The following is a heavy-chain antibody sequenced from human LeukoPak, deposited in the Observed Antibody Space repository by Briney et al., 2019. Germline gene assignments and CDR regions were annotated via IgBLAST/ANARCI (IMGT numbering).Heavy chain of an antibody. V-gene: IGHV4-38-2*01. D-gene: IGHD1-26*01. Sequence: PSETLSLTCAVYGGSCSGYYWGWIRQPPGKGLEWIGNIYHGGTTYYNPSLKSRVTISVDTSKNQFSLKLNSVTAADTAVYYCARVWIASGSYYDDRGAFDYWGQGTLVTVSS. J-gene: IGHJ4*02. CDR1: GGSCSGYY. CDR3: ARVWIASGSYYDDRGAFDY. CDR2: IYHGGTT.